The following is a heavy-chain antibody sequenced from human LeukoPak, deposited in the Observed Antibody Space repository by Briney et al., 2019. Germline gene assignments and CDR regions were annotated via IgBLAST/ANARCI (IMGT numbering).Heavy chain of an antibody. CDR2: FHTSGRT. CDR1: GGSISSGSFY. V-gene: IGHV4-61*02. CDR3: ARIRGYGRDYYFYYMDV. J-gene: IGHJ6*03. Sequence: TLSLTCTVSGGSISSGSFYWSWIRQPAGKGLEWIGRFHTSGRTNYNPSLKSRVTISVDTSKNQFSLKLSSVTAADTAVYYCARIRGYGRDYYFYYMDVWGKGTTVTVSS. D-gene: IGHD6-13*01.